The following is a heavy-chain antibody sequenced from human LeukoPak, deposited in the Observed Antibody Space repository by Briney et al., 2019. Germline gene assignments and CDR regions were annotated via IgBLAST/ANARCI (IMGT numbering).Heavy chain of an antibody. J-gene: IGHJ4*02. D-gene: IGHD1-26*01. CDR2: INPNSGGT. CDR3: ARDFPSKREAFDY. V-gene: IGHV1-2*02. Sequence: ASVKVSCKASGYTFTGYYMHWLRQAPGQGLEWMGWINPNSGGTNYAQKFQGRVTMTRDTSISTAYMELSRLRSDDTAVYYCARDFPSKREAFDYWGQGTLVTVSS. CDR1: GYTFTGYY.